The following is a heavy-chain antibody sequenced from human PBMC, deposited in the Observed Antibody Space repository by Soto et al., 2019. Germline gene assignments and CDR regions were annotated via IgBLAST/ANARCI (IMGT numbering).Heavy chain of an antibody. J-gene: IGHJ5*02. Sequence: EASVKVSCKASGGTFSSYAISWVRQAPGQGLEWMGGIIPIFGTANYAQKFQGRVTITADKSTSTAYMELSSLRSEDTAVYYCARDPPPYCSGGSCYSGGWFDPWGQGTLVTVSS. CDR3: ARDPPPYCSGGSCYSGGWFDP. CDR2: IIPIFGTA. V-gene: IGHV1-69*06. CDR1: GGTFSSYA. D-gene: IGHD2-15*01.